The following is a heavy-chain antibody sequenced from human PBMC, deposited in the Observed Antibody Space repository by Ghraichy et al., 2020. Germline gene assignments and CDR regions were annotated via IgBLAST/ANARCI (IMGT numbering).Heavy chain of an antibody. D-gene: IGHD7-27*01. J-gene: IGHJ2*01. CDR1: GFTFSSYA. CDR2: ISHSGGST. Sequence: GGSLRLSCAGSGFTFSSYAMKWVRQAPGKGLEWVSSISHSGGSTYYADSVKGRFTISRDNSKNTVYLQINGLRAEDTAVYYCAKGAGEQWFFHAWGRGTLVTVSS. V-gene: IGHV3-23*01. CDR3: AKGAGEQWFFHA.